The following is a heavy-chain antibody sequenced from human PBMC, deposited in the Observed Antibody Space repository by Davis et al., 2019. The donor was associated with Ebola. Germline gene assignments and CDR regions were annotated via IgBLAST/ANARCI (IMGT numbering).Heavy chain of an antibody. V-gene: IGHV1-18*04. CDR2: ISAYNGNT. J-gene: IGHJ2*01. CDR3: ASLHFYDSSGYYYLDL. CDR1: GYTFTSYG. Sequence: ASVKVSCKASGYTFTSYGISWVRQAPGQGLEWMGWISAYNGNTNYAQKLQGRVTMTTDTSTSKAYMELRSLRSDDTAVYYCASLHFYDSSGYYYLDLWGRGTLVTVSS. D-gene: IGHD3-22*01.